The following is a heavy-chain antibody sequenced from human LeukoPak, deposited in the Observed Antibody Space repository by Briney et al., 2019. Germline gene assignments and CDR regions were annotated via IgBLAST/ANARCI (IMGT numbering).Heavy chain of an antibody. CDR2: ISAYNGNT. CDR3: ARDVGMITFGGVIGS. D-gene: IGHD3-16*02. V-gene: IGHV1-18*01. J-gene: IGHJ5*02. Sequence: GASVKVSCKASGYSFTRYGISWVRAAPGQGGERRGGISAYNGNTNYAQKLQGRVTMTTDTSTSTAYMELRSLRSDDTAVYYCARDVGMITFGGVIGSWGQGTLVTVSS. CDR1: GYSFTRYG.